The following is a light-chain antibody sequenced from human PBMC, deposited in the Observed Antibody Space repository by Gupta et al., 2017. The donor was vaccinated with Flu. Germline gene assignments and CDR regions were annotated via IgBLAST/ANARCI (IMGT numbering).Light chain of an antibody. CDR1: QDITVY. V-gene: IGKV1-33*01. J-gene: IGKJ5*01. Sequence: DIQMTQSPSSLSASVGDRLTITCQASQDITVYLNWYQQKPGKAPKLLIYEASKWQAGVPARFSGSGSKTQFTLTIRSLQPEDAGIYYCQQFDDLPTTFGQGSRLDIK. CDR2: EAS. CDR3: QQFDDLPTT.